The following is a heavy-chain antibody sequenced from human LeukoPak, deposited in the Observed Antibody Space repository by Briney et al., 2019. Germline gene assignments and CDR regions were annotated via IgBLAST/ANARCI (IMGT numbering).Heavy chain of an antibody. Sequence: ASVKVSCKASGYTFTSYYMHWVRQAPGQGLEWMGIINPSGGSTSYAQKFQGRVTMTRDMSTSTVYMELSSLRSEDTAVYYCAKMAIPGGNSAHAFDIWGQGTMVTVSS. CDR2: INPSGGST. J-gene: IGHJ3*02. CDR3: AKMAIPGGNSAHAFDI. V-gene: IGHV1-46*01. D-gene: IGHD4-23*01. CDR1: GYTFTSYY.